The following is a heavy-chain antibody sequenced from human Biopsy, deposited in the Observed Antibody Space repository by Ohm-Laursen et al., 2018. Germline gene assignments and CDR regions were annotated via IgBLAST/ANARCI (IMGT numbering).Heavy chain of an antibody. J-gene: IGHJ6*02. CDR1: GASITSNY. Sequence: GTLSLTCTVSGASITSNYWSWIRQPAGKGLEWIGHTYKGGNTNHNPSLKSRVSMSVDTSKNQLSLTLRSVTAADTAVYYCARDLPSSYYYAMDVWGQGTTVTVSS. V-gene: IGHV4-4*07. CDR2: TYKGGNT. CDR3: ARDLPSSYYYAMDV.